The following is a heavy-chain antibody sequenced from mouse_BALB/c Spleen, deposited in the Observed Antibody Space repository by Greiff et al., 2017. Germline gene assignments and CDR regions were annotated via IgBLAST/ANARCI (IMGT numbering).Heavy chain of an antibody. D-gene: IGHD2-4*01. CDR1: GYTFTSYG. J-gene: IGHJ2*01. CDR2: INPSTGYT. Sequence: VQLQQSGAELAKPGASVKLSCKASGYTFTSYGMPWVKQRPGQGLEWIGYINPSTGYTEYNQKFKDKATLTADKSSSTAYMQLSSLTSEDSAVYYCARRDYDYFYDLDYWGQGTTVTVSS. V-gene: IGHV1-7*01. CDR3: ARRDYDYFYDLDY.